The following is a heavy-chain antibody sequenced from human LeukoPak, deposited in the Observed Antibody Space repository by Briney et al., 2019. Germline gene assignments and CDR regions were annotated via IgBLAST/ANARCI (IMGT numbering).Heavy chain of an antibody. CDR2: IRNDGNDK. CDR1: GFTFNKHG. V-gene: IGHV3-30*02. Sequence: GGSLRLSCAASGFTFNKHGMHWVRQAPGKGLEWFSFIRNDGNDKYYADSVKGRFTISRDNSKNTLYLQMNSLRAEDTAVYYCAKQKGSSGSYVFDYWGQGTLVTVSS. D-gene: IGHD1-26*01. CDR3: AKQKGSSGSYVFDY. J-gene: IGHJ4*02.